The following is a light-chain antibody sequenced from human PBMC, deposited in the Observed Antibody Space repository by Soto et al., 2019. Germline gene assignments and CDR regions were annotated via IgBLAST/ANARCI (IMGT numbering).Light chain of an antibody. Sequence: QSVLTQPASVSGSPGQSITISCTGTSSDVGNYNLVSWYQQHPGKAPKLMIYEGSKRPSGVSNRFSGSKSGNTASLTISGLQAEDEAEYYCCSYAAVNTVVFGGGTKLTVL. V-gene: IGLV2-23*01. J-gene: IGLJ2*01. CDR1: SSDVGNYNL. CDR3: CSYAAVNTVV. CDR2: EGS.